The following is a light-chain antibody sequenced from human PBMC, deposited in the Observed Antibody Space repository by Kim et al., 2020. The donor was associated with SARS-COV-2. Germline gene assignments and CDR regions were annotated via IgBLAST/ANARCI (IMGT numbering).Light chain of an antibody. CDR3: QVWDSPTVWV. Sequence: SYELTQPLSVSVALGQTARITCGGDNIGTKGVHWYQRKPGQAPVLVIYRRINRPSGIPERFSGSNSGNTANLTISRAQAGDEADYYCQVWDSPTVWVFGG. V-gene: IGLV3-9*01. CDR1: NIGTKG. J-gene: IGLJ3*02. CDR2: RRI.